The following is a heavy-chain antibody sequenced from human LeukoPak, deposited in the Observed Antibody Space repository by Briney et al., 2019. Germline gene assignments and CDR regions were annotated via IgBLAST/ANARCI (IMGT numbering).Heavy chain of an antibody. CDR1: GFTFSIYG. Sequence: GGSLRLSCAASGFTFSIYGMHCVRQAPGKGLEWVAVISYHGNNKYFADSVKGRFTISRDNSKNTLYLQMDSLRTEDTAVYYCARCPESSGYYYELDSWGQGTLVTVSS. J-gene: IGHJ4*02. CDR3: ARCPESSGYYYELDS. D-gene: IGHD3-22*01. V-gene: IGHV3-30*03. CDR2: ISYHGNNK.